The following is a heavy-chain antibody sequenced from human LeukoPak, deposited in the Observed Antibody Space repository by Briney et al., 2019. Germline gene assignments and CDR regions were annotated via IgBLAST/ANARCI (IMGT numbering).Heavy chain of an antibody. CDR2: IIPIFGTA. CDR3: AREPGYCSSTSCYTI. D-gene: IGHD2-2*02. V-gene: IGHV1-69*05. CDR1: GGTFSSYA. J-gene: IGHJ3*02. Sequence: ASVKVSCKASGGTFSSYAISWVRQAPGQGLEWMGGIIPIFGTANYAQKFQGRVTITTDEFTSTAYMELSSLRSKDTAVYYCAREPGYCSSTSCYTIWGQGTMVTVSS.